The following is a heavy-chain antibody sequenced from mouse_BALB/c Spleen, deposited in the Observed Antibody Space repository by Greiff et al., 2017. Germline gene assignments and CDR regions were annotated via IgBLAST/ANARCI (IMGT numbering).Heavy chain of an antibody. CDR2: IFPGTGTT. D-gene: IGHD1-1*01. J-gene: IGHJ2*01. Sequence: QVQLQQSGAELVKPGASVQLSCKTSGYTFTSYWIQWVKQRPGQGLGWIGEIFPGTGTTYYNEKFKGKATLTIDTSSSTAYMQLSSLTSEDSAVYFCARGYGSSYVGYWGQGTTLTVSS. CDR3: ARGYGSSYVGY. V-gene: IGHV1S132*01. CDR1: GYTFTSYW.